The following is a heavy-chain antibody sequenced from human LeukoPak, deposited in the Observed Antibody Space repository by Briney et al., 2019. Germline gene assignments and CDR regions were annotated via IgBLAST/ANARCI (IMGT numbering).Heavy chain of an antibody. J-gene: IGHJ3*01. V-gene: IGHV3-30*01. CDR2: ISSDGNTH. D-gene: IGHD1-14*01. CDR1: GFAFSAYA. CDR3: ARAILNPGTPENAFDV. Sequence: GGSLRLSCVGSGFAFSAYAVHWVRQGPGKGLEWLAVISSDGNTHYYAASVMGRFTVSRDNSKDTIYLEMNSLRGDDTALYFCARAILNPGTPENAFDVWGQGTMVTVS.